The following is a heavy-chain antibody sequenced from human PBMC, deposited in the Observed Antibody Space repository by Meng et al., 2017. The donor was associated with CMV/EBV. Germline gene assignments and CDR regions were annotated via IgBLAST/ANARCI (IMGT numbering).Heavy chain of an antibody. CDR1: GFSFNDHA. V-gene: IGHV3-20*04. CDR2: INWSGSGA. D-gene: IGHD2-2*02. J-gene: IGHJ3*01. CDR3: VRGDMPAAVLGSFDL. Sequence: LSLTCVGSGFSFNDHAMIWVRQPPGKGLEWVSGINWSGSGAGYVDSVKGRFTISRNNARNSLSLEMNNLRVEDTALYYCVRGDMPAAVLGSFDLWGQGTMVTVSS.